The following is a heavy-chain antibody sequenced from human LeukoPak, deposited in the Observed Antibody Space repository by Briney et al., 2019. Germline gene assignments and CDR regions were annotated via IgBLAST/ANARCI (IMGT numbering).Heavy chain of an antibody. J-gene: IGHJ4*02. CDR2: MSNSGENT. Sequence: HPGGSLRLSCAASGFTFSSYSMQWVRQTPGKGLEWVGIMSNSGENTFYGEAVKGRFTISRDNSQNTLYLQMNSLRPEDTAVYYCAKGGAPVTRYVDYWGQGTLVTVSS. CDR3: AKGGAPVTRYVDY. CDR1: GFTFSSYS. D-gene: IGHD4-17*01. V-gene: IGHV3-30*18.